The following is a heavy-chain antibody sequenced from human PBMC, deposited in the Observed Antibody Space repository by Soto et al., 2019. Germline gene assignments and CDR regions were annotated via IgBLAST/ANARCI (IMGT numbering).Heavy chain of an antibody. J-gene: IGHJ4*02. Sequence: PGGSLRLSCAASGFTFSSYGMHWVRQAPGKGLEWVAVIWYDGSNKYYADSVKGRFTISRDNSKNTLYLQMNSLRAEDTAVYYCARDGIYEYSSSFNCLFYWGQGTLVTVSS. CDR2: IWYDGSNK. CDR3: ARDGIYEYSSSFNCLFY. D-gene: IGHD6-6*01. V-gene: IGHV3-33*01. CDR1: GFTFSSYG.